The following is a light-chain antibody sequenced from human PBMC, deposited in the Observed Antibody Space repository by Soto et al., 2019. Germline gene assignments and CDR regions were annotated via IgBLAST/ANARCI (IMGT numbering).Light chain of an antibody. CDR2: EVS. V-gene: IGLV2-14*01. CDR1: GRDVGGYNY. J-gene: IGLJ1*01. CDR3: RLYTGSSTPDV. Sequence: SCYWCPADLIDMSFTGTGRDVGGYNYVSWYQQQPGKAPKLMIYEVSNRPSGVSNRFSGSRYGNTASLTISGLQAEEEAAYYFRLYTGSSTPDVCGTGSKAT.